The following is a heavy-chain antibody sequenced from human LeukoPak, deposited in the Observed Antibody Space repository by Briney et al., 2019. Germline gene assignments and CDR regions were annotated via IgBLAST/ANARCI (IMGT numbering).Heavy chain of an antibody. D-gene: IGHD5-18*01. J-gene: IGHJ4*02. V-gene: IGHV4-59*08. CDR1: GGSISSYY. CDR3: ARQAKYSYGSREDFDY. CDR2: IYYSGST. Sequence: PETLSLTCTVSGGSISSYYWSWLRQPPGKGLEWIGYIYYSGSTNYNPSLKSRVTISVDTSKNQFSLKLSSVTAADTAVYYCARQAKYSYGSREDFDYWGQGTLVTVSS.